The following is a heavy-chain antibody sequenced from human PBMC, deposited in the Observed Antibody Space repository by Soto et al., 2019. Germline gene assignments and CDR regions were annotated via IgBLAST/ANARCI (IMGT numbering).Heavy chain of an antibody. CDR1: GFTFSSYG. Sequence: QVQLVESGGGVVQPGRSLRLSCAASGFTFSSYGMHWVRQAPGKGLEWVAVISYDGSNKYYADSVKGRFTISRDNSKNKLYLQINGLRAEDTDVYYCAKGRGTLWHTMIGWYGMDVWGQGTTVNVSS. CDR2: ISYDGSNK. V-gene: IGHV3-30*18. D-gene: IGHD3-22*01. CDR3: AKGRGTLWHTMIGWYGMDV. J-gene: IGHJ6*02.